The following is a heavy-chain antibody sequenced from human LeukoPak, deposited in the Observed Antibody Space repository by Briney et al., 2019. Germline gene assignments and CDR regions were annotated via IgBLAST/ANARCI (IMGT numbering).Heavy chain of an antibody. D-gene: IGHD6-13*01. CDR3: ARAYLSAAAAANQNWFDP. CDR2: INPSGGST. V-gene: IGHV1-46*01. CDR1: VYTFTSYY. Sequence: GASVTVSFKASVYTFTSYYMHWVRQAPGQGLEWMGIINPSGGSTSYAQKFQGRVTMTRDMSTSTVYMELSSLRSEDTAVYYCARAYLSAAAAANQNWFDPWGRGTLVTVSS. J-gene: IGHJ5*02.